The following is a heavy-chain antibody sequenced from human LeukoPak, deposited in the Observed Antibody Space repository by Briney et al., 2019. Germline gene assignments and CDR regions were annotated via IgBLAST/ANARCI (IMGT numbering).Heavy chain of an antibody. CDR3: ATVRAMGDYYFDC. CDR2: ISGSGSST. CDR1: GFTFSSYA. D-gene: IGHD3-16*01. Sequence: GGSLRLSCAASGFTFSSYAMNWVRKAPGKGLEWVSAISGSGSSTYYADSVKGRFTISRDNSKNTVYLQMNSLRAEDTAVYYCATVRAMGDYYFDCWGQGTLVTVSS. J-gene: IGHJ4*02. V-gene: IGHV3-23*01.